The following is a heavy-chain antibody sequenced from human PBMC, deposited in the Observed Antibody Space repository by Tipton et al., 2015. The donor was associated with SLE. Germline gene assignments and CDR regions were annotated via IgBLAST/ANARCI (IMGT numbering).Heavy chain of an antibody. V-gene: IGHV3-21*03. D-gene: IGHD4-23*01. CDR2: ISSSATYI. CDR1: GFAFSSYI. Sequence: SLRLSCAASGFAFSSYIMNWVRQAPGKGLEWVSSISSSATYIYYSDSVKGRFTISRDNTKNSLYLQMNSLRAEDTAVYYCARDDAGNNGWFDPWGQGTLVTVSS. CDR3: ARDDAGNNGWFDP. J-gene: IGHJ5*02.